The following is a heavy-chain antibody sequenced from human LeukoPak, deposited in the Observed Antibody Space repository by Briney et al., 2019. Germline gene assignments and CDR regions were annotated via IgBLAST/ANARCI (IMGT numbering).Heavy chain of an antibody. V-gene: IGHV5-51*01. Sequence: GESLKISCKGSGYSFSSYWIGWVRQMPGKGREWMGIIYPGDSDTRYSPSFQDQLTTSADKSISTAYLQWSSLKASDTAMYYCARRGWELLHFDYWGQGTLVTVSS. D-gene: IGHD1-26*01. CDR2: IYPGDSDT. CDR3: ARRGWELLHFDY. CDR1: GYSFSSYW. J-gene: IGHJ4*02.